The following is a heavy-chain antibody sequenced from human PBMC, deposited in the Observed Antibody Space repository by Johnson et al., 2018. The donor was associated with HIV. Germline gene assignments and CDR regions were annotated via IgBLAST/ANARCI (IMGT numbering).Heavy chain of an antibody. CDR1: GFIFSSYW. Sequence: VQLVESGGGLVKPGGSLRLSCAASGFIFSSYWMSWVRQAPGRGLEWVAGIGWDGGRQRYADSVKGRFTIPRDNTKNSLDMQMNSLRAEETAVYYCARGIDQYYDSSLDDGFDIWGQGTMVTVSS. J-gene: IGHJ3*02. CDR3: ARGIDQYYDSSLDDGFDI. D-gene: IGHD3-22*01. CDR2: IGWDGGRQ. V-gene: IGHV3-7*01.